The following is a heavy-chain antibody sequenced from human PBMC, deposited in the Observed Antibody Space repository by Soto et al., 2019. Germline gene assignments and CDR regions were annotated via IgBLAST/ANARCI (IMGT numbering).Heavy chain of an antibody. CDR3: ARYDVAYSYGKEDYGMEV. CDR2: IIPIFGTA. V-gene: IGHV1-69*13. Sequence: ASLKVSFKASRGTFSIYSLILFLHSPRQWLELMGFIIPIFGTANYAQNFHCRVTITGDESTSTAYMELSSLRSEDTALYYCARYDVAYSYGKEDYGMEVWGQPNTANVSS. J-gene: IGHJ6*02. D-gene: IGHD5-18*01. CDR1: RGTFSIYS.